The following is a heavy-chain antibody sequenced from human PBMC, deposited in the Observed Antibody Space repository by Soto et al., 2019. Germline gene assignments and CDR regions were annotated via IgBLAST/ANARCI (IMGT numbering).Heavy chain of an antibody. D-gene: IGHD3-10*01. CDR2: ISVSGGAS. CDR3: AKSAVGRWFFDY. Sequence: EVQLLESGGGLVQPGGSLRLSCAASGFTFSSHAMSWVRQAPGKGLEWVSGISVSGGASYYADSVKGRFTISRDNSNNTLYLQMHSLRGDDTAVYYCAKSAVGRWFFDYWGQGTPVTVSS. V-gene: IGHV3-23*01. J-gene: IGHJ4*02. CDR1: GFTFSSHA.